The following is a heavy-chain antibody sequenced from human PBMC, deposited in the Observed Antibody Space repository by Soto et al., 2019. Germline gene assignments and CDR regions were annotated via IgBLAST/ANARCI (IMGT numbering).Heavy chain of an antibody. CDR1: GFPFSSYA. J-gene: IGHJ2*01. Sequence: QVQLVESGGGVVQPGRSLRLSCAASGFPFSSYAMHWVRQAPGKGLEWVAVISYDGSNKYYADSMKGRFTISRDSSKNTLYLQMNSMRAEDMAVYYCARDRTYYDFWSGHTGYFDLWGRGTLVTVSS. V-gene: IGHV3-30-3*01. D-gene: IGHD3-3*01. CDR3: ARDRTYYDFWSGHTGYFDL. CDR2: ISYDGSNK.